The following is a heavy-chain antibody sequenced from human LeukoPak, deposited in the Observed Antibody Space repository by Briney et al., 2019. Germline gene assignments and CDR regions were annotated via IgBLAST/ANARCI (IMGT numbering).Heavy chain of an antibody. V-gene: IGHV3-7*01. Sequence: GGSLRLSCAASGFTFSNYWMNWVRQAPGKGLEWVANIYQSGSEKHYVDSVKGRFAISRDNAKNSLYLQMNSLRVEDTAVYYCARDDNGDYVDFWSQGTLVTVSS. J-gene: IGHJ4*02. CDR3: ARDDNGDYVDF. D-gene: IGHD4-17*01. CDR2: IYQSGSEK. CDR1: GFTFSNYW.